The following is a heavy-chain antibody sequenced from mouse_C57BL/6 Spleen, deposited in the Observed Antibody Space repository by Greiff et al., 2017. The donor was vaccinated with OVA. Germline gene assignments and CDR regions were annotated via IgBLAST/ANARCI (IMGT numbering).Heavy chain of an antibody. V-gene: IGHV1-52*01. D-gene: IGHD2-1*01. J-gene: IGHJ4*01. Sequence: QVQLQQPGAELVRPGSSVKLSCKASGYTFTSYWMHWVKQRPIQGLEWIGNIDPSDSETHYNQKFKDKATLTVDKSSSTAYMQLSSLTSEDSAVYYCARWGYGNYGAMGYWGQGTSVTVSS. CDR1: GYTFTSYW. CDR3: ARWGYGNYGAMGY. CDR2: IDPSDSET.